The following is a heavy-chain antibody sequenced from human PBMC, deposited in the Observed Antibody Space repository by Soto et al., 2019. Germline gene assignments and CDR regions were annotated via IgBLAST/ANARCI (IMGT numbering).Heavy chain of an antibody. V-gene: IGHV5-51*01. CDR2: IYPGDSES. D-gene: IGHD2-15*01. J-gene: IGHJ6*02. CDR1: GYSFTSYW. Sequence: PGESLKISCKGSGYSFTSYWIGWVRQMPGKGLEWMGIIYPGDSESRYSPSFQGQVTISADKSISTAYLQWSSLKASDTAMYYCARTTAPYGGNRGYYYYGMDVWGQGTTVTVSS. CDR3: ARTTAPYGGNRGYYYYGMDV.